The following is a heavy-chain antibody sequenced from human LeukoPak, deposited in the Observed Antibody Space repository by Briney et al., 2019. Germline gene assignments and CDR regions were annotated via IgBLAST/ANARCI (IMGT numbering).Heavy chain of an antibody. V-gene: IGHV3-33*01. CDR1: GFTFTNFG. D-gene: IGHD1-1*01. Sequence: GGSLRLSCTASGFTFTNFGMHWVRQAPGKGLEWVAVIWSNGNTKYYADSVKGRFTVSRDTSKDTLYLQMNSLRVEDTAMYYCAREGPVSGTSPFDLWGQGTKVTISS. CDR3: AREGPVSGTSPFDL. CDR2: IWSNGNTK. J-gene: IGHJ3*01.